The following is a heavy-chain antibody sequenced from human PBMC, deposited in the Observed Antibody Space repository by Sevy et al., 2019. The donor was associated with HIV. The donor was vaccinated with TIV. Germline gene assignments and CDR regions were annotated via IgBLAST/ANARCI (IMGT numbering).Heavy chain of an antibody. D-gene: IGHD6-13*01. CDR1: GGSISSGGYY. CDR2: IYYSGST. J-gene: IGHJ4*02. Sequence: SETLSLTCTVSGGSISSGGYYWSWIRQHPGKGLEWIGYIYYSGSTYYNPSLKSRVTISVDTSKNQFSLKLSSVTAADTAVYYCARSSPRDSSSWYSLSGPVDYWGQGTLVTVSS. V-gene: IGHV4-31*03. CDR3: ARSSPRDSSSWYSLSGPVDY.